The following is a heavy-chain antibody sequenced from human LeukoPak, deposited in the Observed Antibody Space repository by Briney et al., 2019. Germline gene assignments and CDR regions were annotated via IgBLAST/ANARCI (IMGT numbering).Heavy chain of an antibody. D-gene: IGHD4-17*01. CDR2: ISSSGSTI. Sequence: GGSLRLFCAASGFTFSSYEMNWVRQAPGKGLEWVSYISSSGSTIYYADSVKGRFTISRDNAKNSLYLQMNSLRAEDTAVYYCARRDYWDAFDIWGQGTMVTVSS. V-gene: IGHV3-48*03. J-gene: IGHJ3*02. CDR1: GFTFSSYE. CDR3: ARRDYWDAFDI.